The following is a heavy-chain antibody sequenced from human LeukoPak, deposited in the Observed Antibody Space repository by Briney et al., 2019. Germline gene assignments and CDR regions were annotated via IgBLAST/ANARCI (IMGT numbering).Heavy chain of an antibody. CDR2: SSWNSGTI. J-gene: IGHJ3*01. CDR3: AKDMAVGTTPRVNASDV. D-gene: IGHD1-26*01. V-gene: IGHV3-9*01. Sequence: PGRCLRLSCAASGFTFSDYAMHWVRQVPGKGLEWVGGSSWNSGTIAYGDSVKGRATISRDKARNSLYLEVNSLRVEDTALYYCAKDMAVGTTPRVNASDVWGQG. CDR1: GFTFSDYA.